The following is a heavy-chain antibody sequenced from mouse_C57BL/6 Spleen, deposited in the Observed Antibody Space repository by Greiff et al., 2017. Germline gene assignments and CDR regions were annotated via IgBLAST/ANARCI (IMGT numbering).Heavy chain of an antibody. D-gene: IGHD2-4*01. V-gene: IGHV1-55*01. Sequence: QVQLQQPGAELVKPGASVKMSCKASGYTFTSYWITWVKQRPGQGLEWIGDIYPGSGSTNYNEKFKSKATLTVDTSSSTAYMQLSSLTSEDSAVYYCASALYYDYGRGFAYWGQGTLVTVSA. CDR1: GYTFTSYW. CDR3: ASALYYDYGRGFAY. CDR2: IYPGSGST. J-gene: IGHJ3*01.